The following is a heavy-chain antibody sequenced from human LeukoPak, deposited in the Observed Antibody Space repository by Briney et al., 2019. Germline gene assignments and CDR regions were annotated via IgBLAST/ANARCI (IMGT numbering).Heavy chain of an antibody. D-gene: IGHD3-22*01. V-gene: IGHV3-9*01. J-gene: IGHJ4*02. Sequence: PPGGSLRLSCAGSGFTFDDYAIHWVRHAPGKGLEWVSGISWNSAGIDSADSVKGRFTISRDNAKNSLYLQMNSLRAEDTAVYYCARDQYYYDSSGYKVYYFDYWGQGTLVTVSS. CDR1: GFTFDDYA. CDR2: ISWNSAGI. CDR3: ARDQYYYDSSGYKVYYFDY.